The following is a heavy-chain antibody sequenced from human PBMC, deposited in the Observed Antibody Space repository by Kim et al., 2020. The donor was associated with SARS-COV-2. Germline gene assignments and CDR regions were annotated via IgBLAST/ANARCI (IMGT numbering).Heavy chain of an antibody. CDR1: GFTFSSYA. Sequence: GGSLRLSCAASGFTFSSYAMSWVRQAPGKGPEWVSLVSGSGGSTYHADSVKGRFAISRDNSKKTLYLQMNSLRAEDTALYYCAKAESNNGSFFDYWVQGT. J-gene: IGHJ4*02. CDR2: VSGSGGST. D-gene: IGHD1-1*01. CDR3: AKAESNNGSFFDY. V-gene: IGHV3-23*01.